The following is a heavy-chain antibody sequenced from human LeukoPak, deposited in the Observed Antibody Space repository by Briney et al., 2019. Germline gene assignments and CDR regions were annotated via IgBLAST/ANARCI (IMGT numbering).Heavy chain of an antibody. D-gene: IGHD6-19*01. CDR3: TRRYGGHSGWAGYHDS. CDR2: IRRDGSST. Sequence: GGSLRLSCVASGFSFSAYIMHWGRQAPGQGMEYVSAIRRDGSSTFYPNSVKGRFIISRDNSKSTLYLQMGSLRAEDTAVYYCTRRYGGHSGWAGYHDSWGQGTLVTVSS. V-gene: IGHV3-64*01. CDR1: GFSFSAYI. J-gene: IGHJ4*02.